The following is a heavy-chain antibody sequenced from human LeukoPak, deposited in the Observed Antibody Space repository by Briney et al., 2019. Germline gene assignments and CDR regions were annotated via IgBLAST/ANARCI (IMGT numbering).Heavy chain of an antibody. V-gene: IGHV3-33*01. J-gene: IGHJ4*02. Sequence: QPGRSLRLSCAASGFTFSSYGMHWVRQAPGKGLEWVAVIWYDGSNKYYADSVKGRFTISRDNSKNTLYLQMNSLRAEDTAVYYCARENILEDTSTVDYWGQGTLVTVPS. D-gene: IGHD5-12*01. CDR1: GFTFSSYG. CDR3: ARENILEDTSTVDY. CDR2: IWYDGSNK.